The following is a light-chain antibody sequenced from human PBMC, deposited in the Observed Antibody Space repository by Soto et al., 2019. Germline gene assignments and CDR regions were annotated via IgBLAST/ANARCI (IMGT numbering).Light chain of an antibody. V-gene: IGKV3-20*01. Sequence: EIVLTLSPGTLSLSPGERATLSCRASQSVSSSYLAWYQQKPGQAPRLLIYGASSRATGIPDRFSGSGSGTDFTLTISRLEPEDFAVYYCQQYGSSPGEGTFGQGTKVEIK. CDR3: QQYGSSPGEGT. CDR1: QSVSSSY. CDR2: GAS. J-gene: IGKJ1*01.